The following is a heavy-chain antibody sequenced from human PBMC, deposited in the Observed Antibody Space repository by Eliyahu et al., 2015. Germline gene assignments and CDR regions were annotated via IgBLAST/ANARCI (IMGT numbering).Heavy chain of an antibody. CDR2: INHSGST. Sequence: QVQLQQWGAGLLKPSETLSLTXAVXGXSFXGYXWXWIRQPPGKGLEWIGEINHSGSTNYNPSLKSRVTISVDTSKNQFSLKLSSVTAADTAVYYCARLRGLYTYYYYMDVWGKGTTVTVSS. V-gene: IGHV4-34*01. CDR1: GXSFXGYX. D-gene: IGHD2-15*01. J-gene: IGHJ6*03. CDR3: ARLRGLYTYYYYMDV.